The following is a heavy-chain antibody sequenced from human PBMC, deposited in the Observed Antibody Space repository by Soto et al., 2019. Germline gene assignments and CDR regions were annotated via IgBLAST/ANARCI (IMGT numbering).Heavy chain of an antibody. Sequence: SETLSLTCAVYGGSFSTYYWSWIRQPPGKGLGWIGEINHRVSTNYNPSLKSRVTISVDTSKNQFSLKLSSVTAADRAVYYCARGLNWNYGAFDYWGQGTLVTLSS. CDR3: ARGLNWNYGAFDY. CDR1: GGSFSTYY. CDR2: INHRVST. J-gene: IGHJ4*02. V-gene: IGHV4-34*01. D-gene: IGHD1-7*01.